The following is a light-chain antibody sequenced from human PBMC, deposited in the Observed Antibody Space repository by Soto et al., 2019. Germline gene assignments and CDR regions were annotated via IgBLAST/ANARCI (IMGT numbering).Light chain of an antibody. CDR3: NSHPISKTRV. J-gene: IGLJ1*01. Sequence: QSSLTQPASVSGSPGQSITISCTGTSSDVGAYNHVSWYQHHPGKAPKLMIYDVSNRPSGVSNRFSGSKSGYTASLTISGLLAEDEADYYCNSHPISKTRVVGTGTKVTVL. CDR2: DVS. CDR1: SSDVGAYNH. V-gene: IGLV2-14*01.